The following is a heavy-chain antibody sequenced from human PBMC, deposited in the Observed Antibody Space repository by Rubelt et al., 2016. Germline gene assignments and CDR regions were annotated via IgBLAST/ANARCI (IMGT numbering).Heavy chain of an antibody. Sequence: RGGSLRLSCAVSGFSFSSYAMHWVRQAPGKGLEYGSGISSNGGSTYHADSVKGRFTISRDNSKNTLYLQMGSLRAEDMAVYYCAREYCTNGVCYFYFDYWGQGTLVTVSS. D-gene: IGHD2-8*01. V-gene: IGHV3-64*02. J-gene: IGHJ4*02. CDR1: GFSFSSYA. CDR3: AREYCTNGVCYFYFDY. CDR2: ISSNGGST.